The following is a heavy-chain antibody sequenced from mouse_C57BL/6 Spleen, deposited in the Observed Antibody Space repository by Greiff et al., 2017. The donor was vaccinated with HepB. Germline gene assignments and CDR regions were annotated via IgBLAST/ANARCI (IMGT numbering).Heavy chain of an antibody. CDR3: ATRYDYGAWFAY. CDR2: IWGVGST. D-gene: IGHD2-4*01. CDR1: GFSLTSYG. J-gene: IGHJ3*01. Sequence: VMLVESGPGLVAPSQSLSITCTVSGFSLTSYGVDWVRQSPGKGLEWLGVIWGVGSTNYNSALKSRLSISKDNSKSQVFLKMNSLQTDDTAMYYCATRYDYGAWFAYWGQGTLVTVSA. V-gene: IGHV2-6*01.